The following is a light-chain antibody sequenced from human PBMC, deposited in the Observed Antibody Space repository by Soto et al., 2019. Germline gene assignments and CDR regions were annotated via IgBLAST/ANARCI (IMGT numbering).Light chain of an antibody. Sequence: SYEPTQPTSMSVSPGQTASITCSGDKLGDKFAFWYQQKPRQSPVLVIYQDTKRPSGIPERFSGSNSGNTATLTISGTQAMDEADYYCQAWDSSTAVFGGGTKLTVL. V-gene: IGLV3-1*01. CDR2: QDT. J-gene: IGLJ2*01. CDR1: KLGDKF. CDR3: QAWDSSTAV.